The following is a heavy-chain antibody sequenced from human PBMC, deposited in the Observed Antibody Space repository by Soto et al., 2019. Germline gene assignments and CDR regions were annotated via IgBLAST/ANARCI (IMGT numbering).Heavy chain of an antibody. D-gene: IGHD6-13*01. Sequence: QVQLVQSGAEVKKPGSSVKVSCKASGGTFSSYTISWVRQAPGQGLEWMGRIIPIPGIANYAQKFQGRVTITAAKSTSTAYMELSSLRSEDAAVYYCARAKNIAAGRAWFDPWGQGTLVTVSS. V-gene: IGHV1-69*02. CDR1: GGTFSSYT. CDR3: ARAKNIAAGRAWFDP. CDR2: IIPIPGIA. J-gene: IGHJ5*02.